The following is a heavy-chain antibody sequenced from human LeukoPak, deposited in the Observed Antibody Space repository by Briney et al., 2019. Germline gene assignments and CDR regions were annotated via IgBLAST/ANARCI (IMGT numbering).Heavy chain of an antibody. CDR3: AKEEHYYDLRTGLGVEDYGVTAV. D-gene: IGHD3-3*01. J-gene: IGHJ6*04. CDR2: INHSGST. V-gene: IGHV4-34*01. Sequence: PSETLPRTCSVYDGSFYDIHWSWIRQPPGKGLEWIGEINHSGSTNYNPSLKSRVTISVDTSKNQFSLKLSSVTAADMAVYYCAKEEHYYDLRTGLGVEDYGVTAVGSEGTTVTVSS. CDR1: DGSFYDIH.